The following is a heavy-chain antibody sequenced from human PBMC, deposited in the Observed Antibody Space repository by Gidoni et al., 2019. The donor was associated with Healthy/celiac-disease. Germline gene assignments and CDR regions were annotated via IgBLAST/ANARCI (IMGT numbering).Heavy chain of an antibody. D-gene: IGHD6-19*01. CDR1: GGTFSSYA. V-gene: IGHV1-69*01. CDR3: ARDLSPYSSGWYQVDY. Sequence: QVQLVQSGAEVKKPGSSVKVSCQASGGTFSSYAISWVRQAPGQGLEWMGGIIPIFGTANYAQKFQGRVTITADESTSTAYMELSSLRSEDTAVYYCARDLSPYSSGWYQVDYWGQGTLVTVSS. J-gene: IGHJ4*02. CDR2: IIPIFGTA.